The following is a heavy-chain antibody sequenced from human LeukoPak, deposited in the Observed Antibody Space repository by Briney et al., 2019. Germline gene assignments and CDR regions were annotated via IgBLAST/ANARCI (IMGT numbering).Heavy chain of an antibody. V-gene: IGHV1-46*01. D-gene: IGHD1-26*01. CDR1: GNTFSMYS. CDR3: GREQRGGLSGSLGGLFASYYTYYYMDV. CDR2: INPSDGAT. Sequence: VASVKVSCKASGNTFSMYSVHWVRQAPGQGLEWMGMINPSDGATTYAQRFQGRVTMTRDMSTTTVYMDLRSLRSEDTAVYFCGREQRGGLSGSLGGLFASYYTYYYMDVWGRGTTVTVSS. J-gene: IGHJ6*03.